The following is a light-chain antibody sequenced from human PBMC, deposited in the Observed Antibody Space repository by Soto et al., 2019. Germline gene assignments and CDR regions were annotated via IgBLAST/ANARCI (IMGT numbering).Light chain of an antibody. Sequence: EIVMTQSPATLSVSPGERATLSCRASQSVSSNLAWYQQKPGQAPRLLIYDTSTRAPGIAARFSGSGSGTEFTLTISSLQSEDVAVYYCQQYVHWPPGTFGQGTKVDIK. J-gene: IGKJ1*01. CDR1: QSVSSN. CDR2: DTS. V-gene: IGKV3-15*01. CDR3: QQYVHWPPGT.